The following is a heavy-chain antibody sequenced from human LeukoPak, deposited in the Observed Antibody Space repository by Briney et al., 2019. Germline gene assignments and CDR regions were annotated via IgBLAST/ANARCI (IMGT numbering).Heavy chain of an antibody. Sequence: GGSLRLSCAASGFTFSSYDMHWVRQATGKGLEWVSAIGTAGDTYYPGSVKGRFTISRENAKNSLYLQMNSLRAGDTAVYYCARGTGTTYGDAFDIWGQGTMVTVSS. D-gene: IGHD1-1*01. CDR2: IGTAGDT. CDR1: GFTFSSYD. CDR3: ARGTGTTYGDAFDI. J-gene: IGHJ3*02. V-gene: IGHV3-13*01.